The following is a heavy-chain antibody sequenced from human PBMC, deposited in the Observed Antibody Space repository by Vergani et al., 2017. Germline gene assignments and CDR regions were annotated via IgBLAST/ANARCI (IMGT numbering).Heavy chain of an antibody. V-gene: IGHV4-61*02. J-gene: IGHJ3*02. CDR1: GGSISSGSYY. CDR3: AGDRGEEADAFDI. CDR2: IYTSGST. Sequence: QVQLQESGPGLVKPSQTLSLTCTVSGGSISSGSYYWSWIRQPAGKGLEWIGRIYTSGSTNYNPSLKSRVTISVDTSKNQFSLKLSSVTAADTAVYYCAGDRGEEADAFDIWGRGTMVTVSS. D-gene: IGHD3-10*01.